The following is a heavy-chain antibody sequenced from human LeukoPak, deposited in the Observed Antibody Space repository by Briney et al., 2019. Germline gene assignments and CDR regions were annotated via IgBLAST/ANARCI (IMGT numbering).Heavy chain of an antibody. V-gene: IGHV4-59*12. J-gene: IGHJ4*02. CDR2: IYYSGST. Sequence: SETLSLTCTVSGGSISSYYWSWIRQPPGKGLEWIGYIYYSGSTNYNPSLKSRVTISVDTSKNQFSLKLSSVTAADTAVYYCARRTVTRGNFVYWGQGTLVTVSS. D-gene: IGHD4-17*01. CDR3: ARRTVTRGNFVY. CDR1: GGSISSYY.